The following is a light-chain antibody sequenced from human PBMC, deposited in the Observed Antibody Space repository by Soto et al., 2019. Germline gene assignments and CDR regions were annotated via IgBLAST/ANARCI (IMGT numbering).Light chain of an antibody. Sequence: AIQMTQSPSSLSASIGDRVTIACRASQSIRNELGWYQQKPGKAPKLLIYAASSLQSGLPSRFSGSGFCPDFTLTISRLQPEDFATYYCLQDNNYPWTFGQGTKVESK. J-gene: IGKJ1*01. CDR3: LQDNNYPWT. CDR2: AAS. V-gene: IGKV1-6*01. CDR1: QSIRNE.